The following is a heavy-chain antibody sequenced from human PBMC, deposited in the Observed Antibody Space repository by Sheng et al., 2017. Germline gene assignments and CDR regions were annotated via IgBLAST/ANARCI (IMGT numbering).Heavy chain of an antibody. V-gene: IGHV4-39*01. CDR1: GGSISSSSYY. J-gene: IGHJ5*02. CDR2: IYYSGST. CDR3: ANGYYDFWSPHNWFDP. D-gene: IGHD3-3*01. Sequence: QLQLQESGPGLVKPSETLSLTCTVSGGSISSSSYYWGWIRQPPGRGVEWIGSIYYSGSTYYNPSLKSRVTISVDTSKNQFSLKLSSVTAADTAVYYCANGYYDFWSPHNWFDPWGEEPSVTVSS.